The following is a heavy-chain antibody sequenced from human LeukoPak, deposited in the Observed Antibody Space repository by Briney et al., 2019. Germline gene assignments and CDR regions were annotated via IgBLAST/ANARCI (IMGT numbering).Heavy chain of an antibody. Sequence: SETLSLTCTVSGGSISSYYWRWIRQSPGKGLEWSASIYYNGITHYNPSLKSRVTISVDTPKNQFSLKLRSVNAANTAVYYCARHSGSGTFHDAFDMRGRGTMVTVSS. CDR3: ARHSGSGTFHDAFDM. D-gene: IGHD1-26*01. CDR1: GGSISSYY. V-gene: IGHV4-39*01. CDR2: IYYNGIT. J-gene: IGHJ3*02.